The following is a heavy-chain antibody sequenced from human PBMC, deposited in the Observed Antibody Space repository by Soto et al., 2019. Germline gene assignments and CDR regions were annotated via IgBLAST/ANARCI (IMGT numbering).Heavy chain of an antibody. CDR2: IYYSGST. D-gene: IGHD2-15*01. CDR3: ARSPDCSGGSCYGYYFDY. CDR1: GGSISSSSYY. J-gene: IGHJ4*02. Sequence: SETLSLTCTVSGGSISSSSYYWGWIRQPPGKGLEWIGSIYYSGSTYYNPSLKSRVTISVDTSKNQFSLKLSSVTAADTAVYYCARSPDCSGGSCYGYYFDYWGQGTLVTVSS. V-gene: IGHV4-39*07.